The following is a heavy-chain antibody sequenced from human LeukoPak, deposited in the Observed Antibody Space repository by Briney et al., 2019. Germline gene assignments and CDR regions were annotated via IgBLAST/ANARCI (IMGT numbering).Heavy chain of an antibody. CDR1: GFTFSSYS. V-gene: IGHV3-48*02. CDR2: ITSSSSTI. CDR3: ARDVERTGGTYYYGSGSPRG. D-gene: IGHD3-10*01. Sequence: GGSLRLSCAAPGFTFSSYSMNWVRQAPGKGLEWVSYITSSSSTIYYADSVKGRFTISRDNAKNSLYLQMNSLRDEDTAVYYCARDVERTGGTYYYGSGSPRGWGQGTLVTVSS. J-gene: IGHJ4*02.